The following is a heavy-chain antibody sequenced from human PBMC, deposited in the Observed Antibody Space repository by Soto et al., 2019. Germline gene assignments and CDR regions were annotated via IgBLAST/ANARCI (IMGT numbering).Heavy chain of an antibody. D-gene: IGHD1-1*01. CDR1: GYTFTDFY. J-gene: IGHJ5*02. V-gene: IGHV1-2*02. CDR2: INPKTGDT. Sequence: QVQLVQSGTEVKKPGASVTVSCKSSGYTFTDFYLHWLRQAPGQGLEWVGWINPKTGDTKSSQKFQGRVTMSRDTSVRTAYIDLTSLTSDDPAMYYCATGTNGTTGWYHPWGQGTRVTVSS. CDR3: ATGTNGTTGWYHP.